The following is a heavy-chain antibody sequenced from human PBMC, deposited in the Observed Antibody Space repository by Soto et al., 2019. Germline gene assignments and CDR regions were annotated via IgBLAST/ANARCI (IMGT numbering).Heavy chain of an antibody. J-gene: IGHJ4*02. Sequence: QVQLVQSGAEVKKHGASVKVSCKASGYPLSGYYLHWVRQAPGQGPEWLGWISPKSGATKFAQNFQVRVTMTRDTSINTADMELSGLRAGDTAIYYCAREGDASGWFAYWGQGTLVTVSS. V-gene: IGHV1-2*02. D-gene: IGHD6-19*01. CDR3: AREGDASGWFAY. CDR2: ISPKSGAT. CDR1: GYPLSGYY.